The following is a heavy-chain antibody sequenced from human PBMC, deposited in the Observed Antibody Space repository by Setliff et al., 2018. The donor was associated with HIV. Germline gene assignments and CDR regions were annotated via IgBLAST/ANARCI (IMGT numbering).Heavy chain of an antibody. CDR1: SFSGYY. D-gene: IGHD3-10*01. V-gene: IGHV4-34*01. CDR3: ARGRNYGSPYFYYMDV. Sequence: SFSGYYWSWIRQPPGKGLEWLGEIDHTGSTNYNLSLKSRITMSADPSKNQFSLKVRSVIAADTALYYCARGRNYGSPYFYYMDVWATGTTVTVSS. CDR2: IDHTGST. J-gene: IGHJ6*03.